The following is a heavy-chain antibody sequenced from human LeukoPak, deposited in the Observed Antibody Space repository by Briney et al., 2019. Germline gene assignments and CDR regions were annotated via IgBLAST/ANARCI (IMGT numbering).Heavy chain of an antibody. J-gene: IGHJ4*02. CDR1: GFTFSSYW. CDR2: IASDGSST. Sequence: GGSLRLSCAASGFTFSSYWMNWVRQAPGKGLVWVSRIASDGSSTTYADSVKGRFSISRDNAKNMLYLQMNSLRVEDTAVYCCARGRPHGNDYWGQGTLVTVSS. D-gene: IGHD4-23*01. CDR3: ARGRPHGNDY. V-gene: IGHV3-74*01.